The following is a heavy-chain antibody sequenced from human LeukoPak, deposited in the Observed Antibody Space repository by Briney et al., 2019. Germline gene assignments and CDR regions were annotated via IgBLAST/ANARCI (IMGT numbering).Heavy chain of an antibody. CDR2: IQQDGSEK. V-gene: IGHV3-7*01. D-gene: IGHD6-19*01. CDR1: GFTFSTYW. CDR3: ARDSYSSGWYESYYYYYMDV. Sequence: GGSLRLSCAASGFTFSTYWMSWARQAPGKGLEWVANIQQDGSEKYYVDSVKGRFTISRDNAKNSLYLQMNSLRVEDTAVYYCARDSYSSGWYESYYYYYMDVWGKGTTVTVSS. J-gene: IGHJ6*03.